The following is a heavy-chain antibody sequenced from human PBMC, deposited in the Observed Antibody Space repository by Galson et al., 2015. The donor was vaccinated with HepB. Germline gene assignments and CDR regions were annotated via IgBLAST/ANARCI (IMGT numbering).Heavy chain of an antibody. CDR3: ARGWGDTIFGVVIGNWFDP. CDR2: IYTSGST. CDR1: GGPISSGSYY. D-gene: IGHD3-3*01. Sequence: TLSLTCTVSGGPISSGSYYWSWIRQPAGKGLEWIGRIYTSGSTNYNPSLKSRVTISVDTSKNQFSLKLSSVTAADTAVYYCARGWGDTIFGVVIGNWFDPWGQGTLVTVSS. J-gene: IGHJ5*02. V-gene: IGHV4-61*02.